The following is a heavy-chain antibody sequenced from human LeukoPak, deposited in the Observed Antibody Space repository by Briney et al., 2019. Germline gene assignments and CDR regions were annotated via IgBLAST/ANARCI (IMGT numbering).Heavy chain of an antibody. CDR3: AGRQTLGELSFDY. J-gene: IGHJ4*02. CDR1: GFTFGYDY. CDR2: ISSSGAYT. Sequence: PGGSLRLSCVASGFTFGYDYMSWIRQAPGKGLELALYISSSGAYTSYTDSVKGLFTNSRDNAKNSLYLQMNSLRDEDTAVYYCAGRQTLGELSFDYWGQGTLVTVSS. D-gene: IGHD3-16*02. V-gene: IGHV3-11*03.